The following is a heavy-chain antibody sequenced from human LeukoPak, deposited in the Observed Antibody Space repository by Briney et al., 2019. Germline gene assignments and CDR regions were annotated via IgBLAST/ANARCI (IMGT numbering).Heavy chain of an antibody. CDR3: AKDGKKYGSTWDFDY. Sequence: GGSLRLSCAASGFTLRGYAMNWVRQTPGKGLEWVSGISASGGNTNYADSVKGRFTISRDNSKNTLYLQLNSLRAEDTAVYYCAKDGKKYGSTWDFDYWGQGTLVTVSS. CDR1: GFTLRGYA. V-gene: IGHV3-23*01. CDR2: ISASGGNT. D-gene: IGHD6-13*01. J-gene: IGHJ4*02.